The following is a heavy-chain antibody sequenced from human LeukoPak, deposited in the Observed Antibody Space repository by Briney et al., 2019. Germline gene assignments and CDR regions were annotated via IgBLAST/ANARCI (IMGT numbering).Heavy chain of an antibody. CDR3: ARDLADQDQLLWHYFDY. CDR1: GFTFSSYA. V-gene: IGHV3-30-3*01. CDR2: ISYDGSNK. Sequence: GGSLRLSCAASGFTFSSYAMHWVRQAPGKGLEWVAVISYDGSNKYYADSVKGRFTISRDNAKNTLYLQMNSLRAEDTAVYYCARDLADQDQLLWHYFDYWGQGTLVTVSS. J-gene: IGHJ4*02. D-gene: IGHD2-2*01.